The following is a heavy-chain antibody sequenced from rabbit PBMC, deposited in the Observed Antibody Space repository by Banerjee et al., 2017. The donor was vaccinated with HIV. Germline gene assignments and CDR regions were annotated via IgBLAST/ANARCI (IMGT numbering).Heavy chain of an antibody. V-gene: IGHV1S43*01. CDR3: ARDGAGGANDL. J-gene: IGHJ3*01. Sequence: QEQLVESGGGLVQPEGSLTLTCTASGFSFSSSYYMCWVRQAPGKGLELIACIAAGNSDTTWYASWVNGRFSISRSTSLNTVTLQMTSLTAADTATYFCARDGAGGANDLWGQGTLVTVS. D-gene: IGHD4-2*01. CDR1: GFSFSSSYY. CDR2: IAAGNSDTT.